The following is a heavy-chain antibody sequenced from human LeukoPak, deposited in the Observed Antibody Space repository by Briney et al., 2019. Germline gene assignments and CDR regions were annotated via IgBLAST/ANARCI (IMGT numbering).Heavy chain of an antibody. CDR2: VSPPGGGT. V-gene: IGHV3-23*01. Sequence: GGTLRLSCAASGFTFRTSGMSWVRQAPGKGLEWLSGVSPPGGGTYYADSVKGRFTISRDNAKNSLYLQMNSLRAEDTAVYYCAELGITMIGGVWGKGTTVTISS. D-gene: IGHD3-10*02. CDR3: AELGITMIGGV. CDR1: GFTFRTSG. J-gene: IGHJ6*04.